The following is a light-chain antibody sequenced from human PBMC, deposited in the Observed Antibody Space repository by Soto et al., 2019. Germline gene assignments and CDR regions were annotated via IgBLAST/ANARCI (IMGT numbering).Light chain of an antibody. V-gene: IGLV1-51*01. CDR1: SSNIGHNY. J-gene: IGLJ2*01. CDR2: DSN. Sequence: QSVLTQPPSVSAAPGQRVTISCSGSSSNIGHNYVSWYQQLPGTAPKLLIYDSNKRPSGIPDRFSGSQSGTSATLGITGLQTVDEADYYCGTWDGSLSGGVFGGGTKVTVL. CDR3: GTWDGSLSGGV.